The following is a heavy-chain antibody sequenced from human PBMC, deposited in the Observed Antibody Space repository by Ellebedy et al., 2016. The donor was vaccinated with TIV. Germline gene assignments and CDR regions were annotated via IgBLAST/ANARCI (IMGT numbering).Heavy chain of an antibody. CDR3: ARGMLGWPDAFDI. J-gene: IGHJ3*02. V-gene: IGHV4-34*01. Sequence: MPSETLSLTCAVYGGSFSGYYWSWIRQPPGKGLEWIGEINHSGSTNYNPSLKSRVTISVDTSKNQFSLKLSSVTAADTAVYYCARGMLGWPDAFDIWGQGTMVTVSS. D-gene: IGHD6-19*01. CDR1: GGSFSGYY. CDR2: INHSGST.